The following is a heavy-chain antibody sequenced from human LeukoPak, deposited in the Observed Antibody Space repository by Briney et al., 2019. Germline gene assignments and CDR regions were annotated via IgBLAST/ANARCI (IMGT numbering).Heavy chain of an antibody. CDR3: ARDRGSTYYYDSSGYVAFDI. CDR2: INPDSGGT. J-gene: IGHJ3*02. V-gene: IGHV1-2*02. Sequence: GASVKVSCKASGYTFTGYYMHWVRQAPGQGLEWMGWINPDSGGTNYAQKFQGRVTMTRDTSISTAYMELSRLRSDDTAVYYCARDRGSTYYYDSSGYVAFDIWGQGTMVTVSS. D-gene: IGHD3-22*01. CDR1: GYTFTGYY.